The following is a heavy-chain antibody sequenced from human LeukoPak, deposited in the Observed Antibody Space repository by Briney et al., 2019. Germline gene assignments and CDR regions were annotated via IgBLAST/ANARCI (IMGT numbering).Heavy chain of an antibody. Sequence: GGSLRLSCAASGFTFSSYSMNWVRQAPGKGLEWVSSISSSSSYIYYADSVKGRFTISRDNAKNSLYLQMNSLRAEDMAVYYCARTRAAAGIFDYWGQGTLVTVSS. V-gene: IGHV3-21*01. CDR3: ARTRAAAGIFDY. CDR1: GFTFSSYS. D-gene: IGHD6-13*01. CDR2: ISSSSSYI. J-gene: IGHJ4*02.